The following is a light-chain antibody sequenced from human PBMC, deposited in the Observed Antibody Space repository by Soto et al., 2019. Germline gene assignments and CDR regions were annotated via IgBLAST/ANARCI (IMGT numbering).Light chain of an antibody. V-gene: IGLV1-47*01. CDR2: RNN. J-gene: IGLJ1*01. CDR1: SSNIGSNY. CDR3: AAWDDSLSGRYV. Sequence: QSVLTQPPSASGTPGQRVTMSCSGSSSNIGSNYVYWYQQLPGTAPKLLIYRNNQRPSGVPDRFSGSKSGTSASLAISALRSEDEADYYCAAWDDSLSGRYVFGTGTKLTVL.